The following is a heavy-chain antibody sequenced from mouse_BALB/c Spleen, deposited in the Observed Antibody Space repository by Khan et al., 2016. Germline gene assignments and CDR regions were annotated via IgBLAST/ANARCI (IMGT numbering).Heavy chain of an antibody. CDR1: GYSIISDYA. J-gene: IGHJ3*01. Sequence: EVQLQESGPGLVKPSQSLSLTCTVTGYSIISDYAWNWIRQFPGAKLEWMGYITYSGSTNYNPSLKSRISITRDSSKNQFFLQLRSVTTADTATFYCARSGFNYASFSYWGQGTLVTVSA. D-gene: IGHD2-1*01. V-gene: IGHV3-2*02. CDR2: ITYSGST. CDR3: ARSGFNYASFSY.